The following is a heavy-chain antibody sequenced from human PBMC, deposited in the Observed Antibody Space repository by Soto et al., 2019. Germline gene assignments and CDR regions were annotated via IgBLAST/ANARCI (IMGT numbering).Heavy chain of an antibody. Sequence: SVTLSLTCTVSGGSIRSGYYYLSWIRQPPGKGLEWIGYIYYSGSTYYNPSLKSRVTISVDTSKNQFSLKLSSVTAADTAVYYCARERLGSWFDPWGQGTLVTVSS. D-gene: IGHD7-27*01. CDR3: ARERLGSWFDP. CDR2: IYYSGST. V-gene: IGHV4-30-4*01. CDR1: GGSIRSGYYY. J-gene: IGHJ5*02.